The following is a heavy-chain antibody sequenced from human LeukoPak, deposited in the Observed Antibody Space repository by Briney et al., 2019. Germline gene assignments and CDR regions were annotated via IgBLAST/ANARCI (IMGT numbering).Heavy chain of an antibody. J-gene: IGHJ4*02. V-gene: IGHV4-34*11. CDR1: GGSFSGYY. Sequence: SETLSLTCAVYGGSFSGYYWGWIRQPPGKGLEWIGTIYYSGTTYHNPSLKRRVTFSVDTSKKQFSLNMRFVTAADTAVYYCTRVAQDPYPYYFDYWGQGTLVTVSS. CDR3: TRVAQDPYPYYFDY. CDR2: IYYSGTT.